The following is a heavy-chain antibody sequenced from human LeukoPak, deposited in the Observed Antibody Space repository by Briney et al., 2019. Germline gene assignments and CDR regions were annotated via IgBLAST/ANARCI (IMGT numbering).Heavy chain of an antibody. D-gene: IGHD5-24*01. CDR3: ARDPRDGYNWRGFDY. J-gene: IGHJ4*02. CDR2: IIPILGIA. Sequence: SVKVSCKASGGTFSSYAISWVRQAPGQGLEWMGRIIPILGIANYAQKFQGRVTITADKSTSTAYMELSSLRSEDTAVYYCARDPRDGYNWRGFDYWGQGTLVTVSS. V-gene: IGHV1-69*04. CDR1: GGTFSSYA.